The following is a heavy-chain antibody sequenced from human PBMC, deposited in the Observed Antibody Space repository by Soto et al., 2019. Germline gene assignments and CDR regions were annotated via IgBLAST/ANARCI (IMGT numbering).Heavy chain of an antibody. CDR2: IVVGSGNT. CDR3: AAGKYYYDSSGYYYGGDY. D-gene: IGHD3-22*01. Sequence: SVKVSCKASGFTFTSSAVQWVRQARGQRLEWIGWIVVGSGNTNYAQKFQERVTITRDMSTSTAYMELSSLRSEDTAVYYCAAGKYYYDSSGYYYGGDYWGQGTLVTVSS. CDR1: GFTFTSSA. V-gene: IGHV1-58*01. J-gene: IGHJ4*02.